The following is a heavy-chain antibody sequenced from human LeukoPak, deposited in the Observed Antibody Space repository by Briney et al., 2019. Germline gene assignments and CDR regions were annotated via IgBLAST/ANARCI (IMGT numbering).Heavy chain of an antibody. D-gene: IGHD3-22*01. CDR2: IYSGGST. CDR1: GFTVSSNY. V-gene: IGHV3-66*01. Sequence: GGSLRLSCAASGFTVSSNYMSWVRQAPGKGLEWVSVIYSGGSTDYADSVKGRFTISRDNSKNTLYLQMNSLRAEDTAVYYCARGGTYYYDMYYFDYWGQGTQVTVSS. J-gene: IGHJ4*02. CDR3: ARGGTYYYDMYYFDY.